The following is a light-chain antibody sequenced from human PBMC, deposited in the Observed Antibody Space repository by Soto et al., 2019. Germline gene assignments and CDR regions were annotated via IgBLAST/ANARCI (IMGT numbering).Light chain of an antibody. Sequence: DIVMTQSPDSLAVSLGERATINCKSSQSVLYSSNNKNYLAWYQQKPGQPPKLLIYWASTLESVVPDRISGSGSETDFTLTISSLQDEDVAVYYCQQYYSTLFTFGPGTKVDIK. V-gene: IGKV4-1*01. J-gene: IGKJ3*01. CDR3: QQYYSTLFT. CDR2: WAS. CDR1: QSVLYSSNNKNY.